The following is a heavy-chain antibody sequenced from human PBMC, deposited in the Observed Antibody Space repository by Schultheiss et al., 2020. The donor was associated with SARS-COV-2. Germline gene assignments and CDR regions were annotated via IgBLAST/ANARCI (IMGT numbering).Heavy chain of an antibody. CDR1: GGSFSSYY. Sequence: SETLSLTRAVYGGSFSSYYWSWIRQPPGKGLEWIGYIYYSGSTNYNPSLKSRVTMSVDTSKNQFSLKLSSVTAADTAVYYCARSGDSSVDYWGQGTLVTVSS. CDR3: ARSGDSSVDY. D-gene: IGHD6-19*01. V-gene: IGHV4-59*12. CDR2: IYYSGST. J-gene: IGHJ4*02.